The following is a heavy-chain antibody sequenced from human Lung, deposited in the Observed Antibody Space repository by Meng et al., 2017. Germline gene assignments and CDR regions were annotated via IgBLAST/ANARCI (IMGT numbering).Heavy chain of an antibody. CDR1: GGCCSDNY. CDR3: ARGPTTMAHDFDY. V-gene: IGHV4-34*01. D-gene: IGHD4-11*01. CDR2: INHSGST. Sequence: HWGACLLKTSVLLSLSCVGSGGCCSDNYWSWIRQPPGRWLEWIGEINHSGSTNYNPSLENRATITVDTSQNNLSLKLSSVTAADSAVYYCARGPTTMAHDFDYWGQGTLVTVSS. J-gene: IGHJ4*02.